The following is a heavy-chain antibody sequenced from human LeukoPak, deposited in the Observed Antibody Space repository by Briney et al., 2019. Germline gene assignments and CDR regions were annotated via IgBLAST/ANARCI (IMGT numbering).Heavy chain of an antibody. CDR1: GGSISSYY. V-gene: IGHV4-59*01. J-gene: IGHJ5*02. CDR3: ARDYTRYYDILPGFLGGGFDP. Sequence: SETLSLTCTVSGGSISSYYWSWIRQPPGKGLEWIGYIYYSGSTNYNPSLKSRVTISVDTSKNQFSLKLSSVTAADTAVYYCARDYTRYYDILPGFLGGGFDPWGQGTLVTVSS. D-gene: IGHD3-9*01. CDR2: IYYSGST.